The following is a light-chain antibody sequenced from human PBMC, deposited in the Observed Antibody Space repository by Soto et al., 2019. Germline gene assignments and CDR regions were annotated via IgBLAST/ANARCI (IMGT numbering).Light chain of an antibody. CDR3: SSYTSSSTGV. Sequence: QSALTQPASVSGSPGQSIIISCTGTSSDVGGYNYVSWYQQHPGKAPKLMIYEVSNRPSGVSDRFSASKSGNTASLTISGLQAEDEADYYCSSYTSSSTGVFGGGTKLTVL. J-gene: IGLJ3*02. CDR1: SSDVGGYNY. V-gene: IGLV2-14*01. CDR2: EVS.